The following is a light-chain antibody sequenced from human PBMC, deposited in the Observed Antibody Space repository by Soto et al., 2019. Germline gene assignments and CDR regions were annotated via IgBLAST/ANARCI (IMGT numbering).Light chain of an antibody. V-gene: IGKV1-5*03. J-gene: IGKJ4*01. Sequence: DIQMTQSPSTLSASVGDRVTITCRASQSISTWLAWYQQKPGKAPKLLIYKASSLESGVPSRFSGSGSGTEFTLAISSLQPDDFATYCCQQYNTYPLTFGGGTTVEIK. CDR3: QQYNTYPLT. CDR2: KAS. CDR1: QSISTW.